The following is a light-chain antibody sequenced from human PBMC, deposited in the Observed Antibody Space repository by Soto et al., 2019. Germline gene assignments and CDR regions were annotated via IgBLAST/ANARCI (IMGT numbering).Light chain of an antibody. CDR2: GAS. V-gene: IGKV3-20*01. CDR3: QQYGSSGT. J-gene: IGKJ1*01. Sequence: EIVFTPSAGTLSLSPGERATLSCRASQSVSSSYLAWYQQKPGQAPRLLIYGASNRATGIPDRFSGSGSGTDFTLTISRLEPEDFAVYYCQQYGSSGTFGQGTKVDIK. CDR1: QSVSSSY.